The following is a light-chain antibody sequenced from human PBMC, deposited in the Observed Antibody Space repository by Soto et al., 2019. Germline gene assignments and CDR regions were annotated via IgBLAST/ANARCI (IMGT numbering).Light chain of an antibody. J-gene: IGLJ1*01. V-gene: IGLV2-23*01. CDR1: SSDVGSYNL. CDR2: EGG. Sequence: QSALTQPASVSGSPGQSITISCTGTSSDVGSYNLVSWYQQHPGEAPKLIIYEGGKRPSGVSNRFSGSKSANTASLTISGLQAEDEADYYCCSYAGSSTPYVFGTGTKLTVL. CDR3: CSYAGSSTPYV.